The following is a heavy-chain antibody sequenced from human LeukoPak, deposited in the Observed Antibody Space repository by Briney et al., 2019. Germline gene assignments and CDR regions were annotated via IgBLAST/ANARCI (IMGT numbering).Heavy chain of an antibody. V-gene: IGHV4-28*03. Sequence: SETLSLTCGVSAYSISNSNWWGWIRQPPGKGLEWIGYIDYGGSTNYNPSLKSRVTISVETSKNQFSLKLKSVTAADTAVYYCARGGYYGSGNDFRFDPWGQGTLVTVSS. CDR2: IDYGGST. D-gene: IGHD3-10*01. CDR3: ARGGYYGSGNDFRFDP. CDR1: AYSISNSNW. J-gene: IGHJ5*02.